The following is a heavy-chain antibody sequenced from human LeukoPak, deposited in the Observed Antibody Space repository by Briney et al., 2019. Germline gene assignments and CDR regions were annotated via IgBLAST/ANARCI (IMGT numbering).Heavy chain of an antibody. Sequence: ASVKVSCKVSGYTLTELSMHWVRQAPGKGLEWMGGFDPEDGETIYAQKFQGRVTMTEDTSTDTAYMELSSLRSEDTAVYYCATVITMIAPTWFDPWGQETLVTVSS. V-gene: IGHV1-24*01. CDR1: GYTLTELS. D-gene: IGHD3-22*01. CDR2: FDPEDGET. CDR3: ATVITMIAPTWFDP. J-gene: IGHJ5*02.